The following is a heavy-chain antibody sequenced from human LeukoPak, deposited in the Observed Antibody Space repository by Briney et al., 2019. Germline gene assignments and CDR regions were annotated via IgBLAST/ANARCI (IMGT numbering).Heavy chain of an antibody. CDR1: GGSISSSSYY. Sequence: SETLSLTCTVSGGSISSSSYYWGWIRQPPGKGLEWTGSIYYSGSTYYNPSLKSRVTISVDTSKNQFSLKLSSVTAADTGVDYSVRPSGRQLWTDIDTRGEGTLVAVSS. D-gene: IGHD5-18*01. CDR2: IYYSGST. CDR3: VRPSGRQLWTDIDT. J-gene: IGHJ4*02. V-gene: IGHV4-39*01.